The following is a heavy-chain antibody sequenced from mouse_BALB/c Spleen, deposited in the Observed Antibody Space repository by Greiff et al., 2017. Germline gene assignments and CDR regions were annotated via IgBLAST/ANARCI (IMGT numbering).Heavy chain of an antibody. D-gene: IGHD2-1*01. Sequence: EVQLQQSGPELVKPGASVKISCKASGYTFTDYNMHWVKQSHGKSLEWIGYIYPYNGGTGYNQEFKSKATLTVDNSSSTAYMELRSLTSEDSAVYYCARGGNYERGDYWGQGTTLTVSS. CDR1: GYTFTDYN. CDR2: IYPYNGGT. CDR3: ARGGNYERGDY. V-gene: IGHV1S29*02. J-gene: IGHJ2*01.